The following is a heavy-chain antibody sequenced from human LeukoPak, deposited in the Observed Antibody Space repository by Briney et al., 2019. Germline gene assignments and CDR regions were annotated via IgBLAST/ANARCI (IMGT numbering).Heavy chain of an antibody. D-gene: IGHD3-22*01. V-gene: IGHV3-23*01. J-gene: IGHJ4*02. CDR1: GFTFSSYS. CDR2: ISGSGGGT. Sequence: GGSLRLSCAASGFTFSSYSMNWVRQAPGKGLEWVSGISGSGGGTYYADSVKGRFTISRDNSKNTLYLQMNSLRAEDTAVYYCAKDPGQDTSGGGFDYWGQGTLVTVSS. CDR3: AKDPGQDTSGGGFDY.